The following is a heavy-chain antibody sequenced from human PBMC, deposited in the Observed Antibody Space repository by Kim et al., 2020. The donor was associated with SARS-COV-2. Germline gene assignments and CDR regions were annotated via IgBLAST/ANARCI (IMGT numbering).Heavy chain of an antibody. J-gene: IGHJ4*02. CDR3: ARGSGNFGDFDY. D-gene: IGHD3-10*01. Sequence: YADSVKGQFTISRDTAKNTMYLQIDSLRAEGTAVYYCARGSGNFGDFDYWGQGTLVTVSS. V-gene: IGHV3-74*01.